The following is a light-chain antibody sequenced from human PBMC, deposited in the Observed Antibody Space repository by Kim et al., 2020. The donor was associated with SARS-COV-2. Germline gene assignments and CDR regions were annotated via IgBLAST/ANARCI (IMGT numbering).Light chain of an antibody. J-gene: IGLJ1*01. CDR1: SSSIECNY. Sequence: ELTQPPSASGTPGQRVTISCSGASSSIECNYVSWYQQVPGWAPKLLICRTVLRPSGVPDRFSGSKSGPSASLAITGLRSADEAVYFCATWDASLTDYV. CDR2: RTV. V-gene: IGLV1-47*01. CDR3: ATWDASLTDYV.